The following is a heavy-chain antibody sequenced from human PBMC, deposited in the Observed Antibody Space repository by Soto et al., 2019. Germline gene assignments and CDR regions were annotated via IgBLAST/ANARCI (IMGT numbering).Heavy chain of an antibody. D-gene: IGHD5-12*01. J-gene: IGHJ4*02. CDR3: AKERSVVATTPDFDY. V-gene: IGHV3-30*18. CDR1: GFTFSSYS. Sequence: PGGSLRLSCAASGFTFSSYSMNWVRQAPGKGLEWVAVASYDGSYKYYADSVKGRFTISRDNSKNTLYLQMNSLRAEDTAVYYCAKERSVVATTPDFDYWGQGTLVTVSS. CDR2: ASYDGSYK.